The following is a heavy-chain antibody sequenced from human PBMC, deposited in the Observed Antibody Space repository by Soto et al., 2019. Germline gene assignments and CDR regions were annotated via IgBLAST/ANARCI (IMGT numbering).Heavy chain of an antibody. CDR1: GFTFSSYG. CDR3: ARDGPFGRWRLCALDI. CDR2: IWYEGSNK. Sequence: QVQLVESGGGVVQPGRSLRLSCAASGFTFSSYGMHWVRQAPGKGLEWVAVIWYEGSNKYYADSVKGRFTISSDNSKNTLHLQMNSLRAEDTAVYYCARDGPFGRWRLCALDIWGHRTMVTVSS. J-gene: IGHJ3*02. V-gene: IGHV3-33*01. D-gene: IGHD2-21*02.